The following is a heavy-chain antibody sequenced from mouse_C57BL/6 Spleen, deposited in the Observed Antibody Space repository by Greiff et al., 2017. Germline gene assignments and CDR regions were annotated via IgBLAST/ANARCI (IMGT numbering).Heavy chain of an antibody. CDR2: IYPGGGYT. CDR1: GYTFTNYW. V-gene: IGHV1-63*01. CDR3: ARGGLYCGSSYGFAY. J-gene: IGHJ3*01. Sequence: VQLVESGAELVRPGTSVKMSCKASGYTFTNYWIGWAKQRPGHGLEWIGDIYPGGGYTNYHEKFKGKATLTADKSSSTAYMQFSSLTSEDSAIYYCARGGLYCGSSYGFAYWGQGTLVTVSA. D-gene: IGHD1-1*01.